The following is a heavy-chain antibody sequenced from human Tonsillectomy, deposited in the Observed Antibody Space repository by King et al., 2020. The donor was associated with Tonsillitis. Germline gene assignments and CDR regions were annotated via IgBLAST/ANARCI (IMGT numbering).Heavy chain of an antibody. J-gene: IGHJ4*02. CDR3: ARGEGYCSGGTFYRYFDQ. CDR1: GFTFSSSV. D-gene: IGHD2-15*01. V-gene: IGHV3-23*04. CDR2: IGLSNTNT. Sequence: VQLVESGGGLAQPGGSLRLSCAASGFTFSSSVMTWVRQAPGKGLDWVSIIGLSNTNTFYTDSVKGRFTISRDNSKNTVYLQMNSLRVEDTAIYYCARGEGYCSGGTFYRYFDQWGQGTLVTVSS.